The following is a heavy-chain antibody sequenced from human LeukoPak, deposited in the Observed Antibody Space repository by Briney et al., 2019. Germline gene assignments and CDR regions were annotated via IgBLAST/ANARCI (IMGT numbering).Heavy chain of an antibody. Sequence: GGPQSLLCAPSSFTLRNLGMRCVRRSRGKSGVGVGRIKSKTDGGTTDYAAPVKGRFTISRDDSKNTLYLQMNSLKTEDTAVYYCTTHIPGELLYYWGQGTLVTVSS. CDR2: IKSKTDGGTT. CDR3: TTHIPGELLYY. V-gene: IGHV3-15*01. CDR1: SFTLRNLG. J-gene: IGHJ4*02. D-gene: IGHD1-26*01.